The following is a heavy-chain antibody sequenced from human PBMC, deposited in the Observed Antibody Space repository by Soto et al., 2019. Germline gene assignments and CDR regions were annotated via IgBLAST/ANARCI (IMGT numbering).Heavy chain of an antibody. V-gene: IGHV4-31*03. D-gene: IGHD5-18*01. Sequence: SETLSLTCTVSGGSISGGGFYWTWIRHYPGEGLEWIGCIYYSWTTHYNPSLKSRITISIDPSNNRFSLQVRSVTAADTAVYYCARGGACSYGTIDYWAQGSLVNVSS. CDR1: GGSISGGGFY. CDR3: ARGGACSYGTIDY. CDR2: IYYSWTT. J-gene: IGHJ4*02.